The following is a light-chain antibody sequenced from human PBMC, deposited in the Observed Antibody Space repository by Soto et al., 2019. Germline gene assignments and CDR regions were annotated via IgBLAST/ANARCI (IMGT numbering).Light chain of an antibody. Sequence: QSALAQPASVPGSPGQSITISCTGTSSDVGAYNFVSWYQQHSGKAPRLLIYDVTNRPSGVSNRFSGSKSGNTASLTISGLQAEDEADYYCSSYAGSSALEVFGTGTKVTVL. V-gene: IGLV2-14*01. CDR3: SSYAGSSALEV. CDR2: DVT. J-gene: IGLJ1*01. CDR1: SSDVGAYNF.